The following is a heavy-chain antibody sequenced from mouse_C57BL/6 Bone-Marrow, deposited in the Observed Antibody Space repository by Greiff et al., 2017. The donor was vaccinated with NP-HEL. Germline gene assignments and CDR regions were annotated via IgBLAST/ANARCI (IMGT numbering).Heavy chain of an antibody. V-gene: IGHV5-4*01. J-gene: IGHJ3*01. CDR2: ISDGGSYT. CDR1: GFTFRSYA. Sequence: EVKLMESGGGLVKPGGSLKLSCAASGFTFRSYAMSWVRQTPEKRLEWVATISDGGSYTYYPDNVKGRFTISRDNAKNNLYLQMSHLKSEDTAMYYCARDGLAWFAYWGQGTLVTVSA. CDR3: ARDGLAWFAY.